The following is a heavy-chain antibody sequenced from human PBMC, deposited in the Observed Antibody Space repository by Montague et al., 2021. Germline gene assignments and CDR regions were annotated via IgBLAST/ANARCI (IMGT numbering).Heavy chain of an antibody. V-gene: IGHV5-51*01. J-gene: IGHJ4*02. D-gene: IGHD6-19*01. CDR3: ARSWTLGGTGFDS. Sequence: QSGAEVKKPGESLKISCKDSGSGFTNYWIGWVRQMPGKGLEWMGIIYPGDSDTRYSPSFQGQVTISADKSINIVYLQWSSLKASDTAMYYCARSWTLGGTGFDSWGQGTLVTVSS. CDR1: GSGFTNYW. CDR2: IYPGDSDT.